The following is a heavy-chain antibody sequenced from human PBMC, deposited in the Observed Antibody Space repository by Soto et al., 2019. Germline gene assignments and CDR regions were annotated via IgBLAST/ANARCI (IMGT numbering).Heavy chain of an antibody. D-gene: IGHD2-21*01. J-gene: IGHJ4*02. CDR3: VRLSVDVPY. Sequence: QLVQSGAEVKKPWASVRVSCKNSGPTFIAYYIHWVRQAPGQGLEWMGWIDPKSGGTTYEQKFLGRATMTSDTAINTAYMDVNRLKSDDTALNNCVRLSVDVPYWGQGTLITVSS. V-gene: IGHV1-2*02. CDR1: GPTFIAYY. CDR2: IDPKSGGT.